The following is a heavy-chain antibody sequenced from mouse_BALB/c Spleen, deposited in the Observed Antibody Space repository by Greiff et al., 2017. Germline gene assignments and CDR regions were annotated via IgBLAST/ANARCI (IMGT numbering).Heavy chain of an antibody. CDR2: IDPENGDT. J-gene: IGHJ4*01. D-gene: IGHD2-3*01. Sequence: EVQLQQSGAELVRSGASVKLSCTASGFNIKDYYMHWVKQRPEQGLEWIGWIDPENGDTEYAPKFQGKATMTADTSSNTAYLQLSSLTSEDTAVYYCNAGLMIHPMDYWGQGTSVTVSS. CDR1: GFNIKDYY. V-gene: IGHV14-4*02. CDR3: NAGLMIHPMDY.